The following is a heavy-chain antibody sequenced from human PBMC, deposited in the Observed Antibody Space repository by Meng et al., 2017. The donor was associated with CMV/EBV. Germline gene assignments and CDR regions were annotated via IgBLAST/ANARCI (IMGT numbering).Heavy chain of an antibody. V-gene: IGHV4-34*01. CDR1: GGSVSGYY. CDR2: INHSGST. J-gene: IGHJ5*02. CDR3: ARGGNWFDP. Sequence: EQQQQGGAGLLKPSESLSLTSAVYGGSVSGYYWSWIRQPPGKGLEWIGEINHSGSTNYNPSLKSRVTISVDTSKNQFSLKLSSVTAADTAVYYCARGGNWFDPWGQGTLVTVSS.